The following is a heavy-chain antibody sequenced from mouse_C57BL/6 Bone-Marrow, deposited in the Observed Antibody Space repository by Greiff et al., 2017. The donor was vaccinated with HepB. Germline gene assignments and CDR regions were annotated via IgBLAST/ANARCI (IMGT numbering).Heavy chain of an antibody. Sequence: QVQLKESGAELVRPGTSVKVSCKASGYAFTNYLIEWVKQRPGQGLEWIGVINPGSGGTNYNEKFKGKATLTADKSSSTAYMQLSSLTSEDSAVSFCARSHLLWLRHWFDYWGQGTTLTVSS. CDR2: INPGSGGT. V-gene: IGHV1-54*01. CDR3: ARSHLLWLRHWFDY. D-gene: IGHD2-2*01. CDR1: GYAFTNYL. J-gene: IGHJ2*01.